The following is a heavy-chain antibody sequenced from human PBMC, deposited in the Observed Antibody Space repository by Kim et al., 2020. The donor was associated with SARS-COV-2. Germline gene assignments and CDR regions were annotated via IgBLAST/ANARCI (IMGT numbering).Heavy chain of an antibody. CDR2: INPNSGGT. V-gene: IGHV1-2*05. CDR1: GYTFTGYY. CDR3: ARSVTAGLGEYGSGSPLDY. D-gene: IGHD3-10*01. J-gene: IGHJ4*02. Sequence: ASVKVSCKASGYTFTGYYMHWVRQAPGQGLEWMGRINPNSGGTNYAQKFQGRVTMTRDTSISTAYMGLSRLRSDDTVVYYCARSVTAGLGEYGSGSPLDYWGQGTLVTVSS.